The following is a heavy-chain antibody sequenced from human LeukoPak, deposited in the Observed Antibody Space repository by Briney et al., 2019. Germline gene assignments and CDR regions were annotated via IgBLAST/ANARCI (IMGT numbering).Heavy chain of an antibody. D-gene: IGHD1-14*01. CDR2: IYYSGST. Sequence: PSETLSLTCTVSGGSISSYYWSWIPLPPGKGLEWIGSIYYSGSTNYNPSLKSRVTISVDTSKNQFSLKLTSVTAADTAVYYCARRGTTWYFEDWGQGTLVTVSS. J-gene: IGHJ4*02. CDR3: ARRGTTWYFED. V-gene: IGHV4-59*08. CDR1: GGSISSYY.